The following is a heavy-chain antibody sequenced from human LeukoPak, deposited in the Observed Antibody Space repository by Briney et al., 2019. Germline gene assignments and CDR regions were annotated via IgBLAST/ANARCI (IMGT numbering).Heavy chain of an antibody. J-gene: IGHJ4*02. V-gene: IGHV3-11*01. CDR3: ARVQGYSSSWDDY. Sequence: PGGSLRLSCAASGFTFSDYYMSWIRQAPGKGLAWVSYISSSGSTIYYADSVKGRFTISRDNAKNSLYLQMNSLRAEDTAVYYCARVQGYSSSWDDYWGQGTLVTVSS. CDR2: ISSSGSTI. CDR1: GFTFSDYY. D-gene: IGHD6-13*01.